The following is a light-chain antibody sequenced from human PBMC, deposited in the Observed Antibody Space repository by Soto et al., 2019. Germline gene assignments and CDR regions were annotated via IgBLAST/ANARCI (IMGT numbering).Light chain of an antibody. J-gene: IGKJ1*01. CDR3: QQYNNYPRT. CDR2: DAS. CDR1: ESIRTW. V-gene: IGKV1-5*01. Sequence: DIQMTQSPSTLSASIGDRVTITCRASESIRTWLAWYQHKPGKAPKFLIYDASSLESGVPSRFSGSGSGTEFTLTIRNMQTDDFANYFCQQYNNYPRTFGQGTKVDIK.